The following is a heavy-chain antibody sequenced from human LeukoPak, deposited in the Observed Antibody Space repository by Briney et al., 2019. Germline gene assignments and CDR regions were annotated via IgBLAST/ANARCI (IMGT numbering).Heavy chain of an antibody. D-gene: IGHD3-22*01. CDR1: GFTFSSYS. CDR2: ISSSSSYI. Sequence: GGSLRLSRAASGFTFSSYSMNWVRQAPGKGLEWVSSISSSSSYIYYADSVKGRFTISRDNAKNSLYLQMNSLRAEDTAVYYCARGGGDYYDSSELDYWGQGTLVTVSS. V-gene: IGHV3-21*01. CDR3: ARGGGDYYDSSELDY. J-gene: IGHJ4*02.